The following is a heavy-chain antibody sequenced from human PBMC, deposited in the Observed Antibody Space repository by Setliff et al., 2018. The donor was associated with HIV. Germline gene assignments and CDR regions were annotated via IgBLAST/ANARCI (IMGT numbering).Heavy chain of an antibody. Sequence: SETLSLTCTVSGGSISSYYWSWIRQPPGKGLEWIGYIYYSGGTNYNPSRKSRVTISVDPSKNQFSLKLSSVTAADTAVYYCARGDGTKYYYYYYMDVWGKGTTVTVAS. CDR1: GGSISSYY. V-gene: IGHV4-59*01. CDR2: IYYSGGT. CDR3: ARGDGTKYYYYYYMDV. J-gene: IGHJ6*03. D-gene: IGHD1-7*01.